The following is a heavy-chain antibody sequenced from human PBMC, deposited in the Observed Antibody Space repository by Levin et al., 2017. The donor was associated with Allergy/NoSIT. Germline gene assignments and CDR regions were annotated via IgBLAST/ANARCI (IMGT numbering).Heavy chain of an antibody. CDR2: INTNTGNP. Sequence: AGGSLRLSCKASGYTFTTYAINWVRQAPGQGLEWMGWINTNTGNPTYAPGFTGRFVFSLDTSVSTAYMHITNLKAEDTAMYYCSRDWRDYSGQVPGQVHPFDLWGQGTMVTVSS. CDR3: SRDWRDYSGQVPGQVHPFDL. D-gene: IGHD3-10*01. CDR1: GYTFTTYA. J-gene: IGHJ3*01. V-gene: IGHV7-4-1*02.